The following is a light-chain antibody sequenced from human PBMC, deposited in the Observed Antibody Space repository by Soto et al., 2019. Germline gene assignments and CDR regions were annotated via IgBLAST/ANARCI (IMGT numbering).Light chain of an antibody. CDR2: GAS. CDR1: QSVSSD. CDR3: HHYSSWPPYT. V-gene: IGKV3D-15*01. Sequence: EIVMTQSPDTLSVSPGDRAALSRRTSQSVSSDLAWYQQKPGQAPRLLIYGASTRATGIPARFSGSGSGTEFTLTISSLQSEDFAVYYCHHYSSWPPYTFGQGTRLEIK. J-gene: IGKJ5*01.